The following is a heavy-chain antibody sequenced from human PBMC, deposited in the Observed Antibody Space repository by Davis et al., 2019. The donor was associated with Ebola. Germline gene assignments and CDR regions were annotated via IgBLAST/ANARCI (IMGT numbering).Heavy chain of an antibody. CDR1: GLTFSSYN. CDR3: ARISGSTVTTRDQYYYYYGMDV. D-gene: IGHD4-17*01. Sequence: GESLKISCAASGLTFSSYNMNWVRHAPGKGLEWVSSISSSSSYIYYADSVKGRFTISRDNAKNSLYLQMTSLRAEDTAVYYCARISGSTVTTRDQYYYYYGMDVWGKGTTVTVSS. CDR2: ISSSSSYI. V-gene: IGHV3-21*01. J-gene: IGHJ6*04.